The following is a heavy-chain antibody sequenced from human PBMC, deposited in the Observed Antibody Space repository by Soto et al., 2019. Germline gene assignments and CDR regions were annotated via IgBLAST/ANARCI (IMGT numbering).Heavy chain of an antibody. V-gene: IGHV3-30-3*01. CDR2: ISRDGSSK. J-gene: IGHJ4*02. Sequence: GGSLRLSCAASGFTFSRYAMHWVRQAPGEGLEWVAVISRDGSSKYYGDSVKGRFTVTRDNYNNIVYLAMTSLRPDATAVFYCARPRNGAFHDSINFWGQGTLVTVSS. CDR1: GFTFSRYA. D-gene: IGHD2-8*01. CDR3: ARPRNGAFHDSINF.